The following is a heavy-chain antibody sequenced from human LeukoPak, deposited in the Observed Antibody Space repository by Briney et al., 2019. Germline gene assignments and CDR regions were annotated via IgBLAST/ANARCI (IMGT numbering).Heavy chain of an antibody. D-gene: IGHD3-10*01. CDR1: GGAFSSYA. J-gene: IGHJ5*02. V-gene: IGHV1-69*04. Sequence: SVKVSCKASGGAFSSYAISWVRQAPGQGLEWMGKIIPILGIANYAQKFQGRVTITADKSTSTAYMELSSLRSEDTAVYYCAREIMVRGAYNWFDPWGQGTLVTVSS. CDR3: AREIMVRGAYNWFDP. CDR2: IIPILGIA.